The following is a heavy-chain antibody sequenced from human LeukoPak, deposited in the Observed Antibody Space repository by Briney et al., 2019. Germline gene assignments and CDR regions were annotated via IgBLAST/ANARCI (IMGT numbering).Heavy chain of an antibody. V-gene: IGHV3-23*01. Sequence: PGGSLSLSCAPSGLSLNLYSLRWVRLPPRRGLQWVASTCGSAGCHLYEDSLRESFTISRDNSKNILYLQKNSLRAEYTAIYYCVRDRPNYHESTGHYYNRDGDHWGQGTLVTVSS. CDR1: GLSLNLYS. CDR2: TCGSAGCH. D-gene: IGHD3-10*01. CDR3: VRDRPNYHESTGHYYNRDGDH. J-gene: IGHJ5*02.